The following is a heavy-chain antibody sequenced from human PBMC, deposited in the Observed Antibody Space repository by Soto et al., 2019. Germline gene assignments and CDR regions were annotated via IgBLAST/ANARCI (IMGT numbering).Heavy chain of an antibody. CDR3: AKGYEELRYFDWLLSNFDY. D-gene: IGHD3-9*01. CDR2: ISYDGSNK. V-gene: IGHV3-30*18. Sequence: GGSLRLSCAASGFTFSSYGMHWVRQAPGKGLEWVAVISYDGSNKYYADSVKGRFTISRDNSKNTLYLQMNSLRAEDTAVYYCAKGYEELRYFDWLLSNFDYWGQGTLVTVS. J-gene: IGHJ4*02. CDR1: GFTFSSYG.